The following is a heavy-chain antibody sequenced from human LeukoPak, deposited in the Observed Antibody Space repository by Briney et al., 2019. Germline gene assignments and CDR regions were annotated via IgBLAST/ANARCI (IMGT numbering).Heavy chain of an antibody. V-gene: IGHV3-30-3*01. CDR2: ISFDGSNK. Sequence: GMSLRLSCAASGFTFSSYTIHWVRQPPGKGLEWVAVISFDGSNKYYADSVKGRFTISRDNSKNTLYLQMNSLRAEDTAVYYCAREELGSSLGFDPWGQGTLVTVSS. CDR1: GFTFSSYT. J-gene: IGHJ5*02. D-gene: IGHD3-16*01. CDR3: AREELGSSLGFDP.